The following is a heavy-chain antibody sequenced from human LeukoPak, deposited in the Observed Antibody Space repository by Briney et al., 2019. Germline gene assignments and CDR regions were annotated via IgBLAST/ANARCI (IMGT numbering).Heavy chain of an antibody. CDR2: IYPGDSDT. CDR3: ARPVYYDSSGYYSDAFDI. CDR1: GYSFTSYW. V-gene: IGHV5-51*01. Sequence: GESLKISCKGSGYSFTSYWIGWVRQMPGKGLEWMVIIYPGDSDTRYSPSFQGQVTISADKSISTAYLQWSSLKASDTAMYYCARPVYYDSSGYYSDAFDIWGQGTMVTVSS. D-gene: IGHD3-22*01. J-gene: IGHJ3*02.